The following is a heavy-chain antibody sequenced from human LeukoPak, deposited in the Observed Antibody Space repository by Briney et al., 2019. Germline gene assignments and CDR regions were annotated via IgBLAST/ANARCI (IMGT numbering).Heavy chain of an antibody. Sequence: GGSLRLSCAASGFTLSNYMMHWVRQAPGKGLVWVSRIKSDGITITYADSVKGRFSISRDNAKNTLYLQMNSLRVEDTAVYYCARGRPHGNDYWGQGTLVTVSS. CDR1: GFTLSNYM. CDR2: IKSDGITI. CDR3: ARGRPHGNDY. J-gene: IGHJ4*02. D-gene: IGHD4-23*01. V-gene: IGHV3-74*01.